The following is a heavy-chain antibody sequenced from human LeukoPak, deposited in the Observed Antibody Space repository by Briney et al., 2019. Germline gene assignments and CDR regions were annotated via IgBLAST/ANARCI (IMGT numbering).Heavy chain of an antibody. CDR3: ARDTDTVTTILDY. CDR2: ISGSGGNT. Sequence: GGSLRLSCAASGFIFNDYAMSWVRQAPGKGLEWVSSISGSGGNTYYADSMKGRFTISRDNSKNTLYLQVNSLRAGDTAVYYCARDTDTVTTILDYWGQGTLVTVSS. J-gene: IGHJ4*02. D-gene: IGHD4-17*01. CDR1: GFIFNDYA. V-gene: IGHV3-23*01.